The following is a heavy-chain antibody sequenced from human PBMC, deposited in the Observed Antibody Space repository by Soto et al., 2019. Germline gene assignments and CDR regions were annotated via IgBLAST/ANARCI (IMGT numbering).Heavy chain of an antibody. V-gene: IGHV4-39*01. CDR1: GGSLSSNSYY. J-gene: IGHJ4*02. CDR3: ARLPGVAYGGQKN. CDR2: IFYDGRT. D-gene: IGHD3-16*01. Sequence: PSETLSLTCSVSGGSLSSNSYYCGRIRQPPGKGLEWIGNIFYDGRTYSNPSLLSRVTISVDTSNSQFSLKLSSVTAADTAVYYCARLPGVAYGGQKNWGQGTLVTVSS.